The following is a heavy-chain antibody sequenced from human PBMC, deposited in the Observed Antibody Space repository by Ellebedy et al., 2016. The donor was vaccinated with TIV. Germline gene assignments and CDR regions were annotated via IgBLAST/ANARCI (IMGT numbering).Heavy chain of an antibody. CDR2: IYHSGST. CDR1: GGTISSTNYY. CDR3: ASSPSGYEIPY. V-gene: IGHV4-39*07. J-gene: IGHJ4*02. Sequence: SETLSLXCNVSGGTISSTNYYWGWIRQSPEKGLEWIGSIYHSGSTYYNPSPKSRLTISLDTTKNQFSLRLDSVTAADTAVYYCASSPSGYEIPYWGQGTLVTVSS. D-gene: IGHD5-12*01.